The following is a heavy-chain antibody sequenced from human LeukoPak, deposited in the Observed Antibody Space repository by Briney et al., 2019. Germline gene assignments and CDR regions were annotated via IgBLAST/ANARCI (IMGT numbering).Heavy chain of an antibody. CDR1: GGSISSYY. CDR2: IYYSGST. D-gene: IGHD6-19*01. Sequence: PSETLSLTCTVSGGSISSYYWSWIRQPPGKGLEWIGYIYYSGSTNYNPSLKSRVTISVDTSKNQFSLKLSSVTAADTAVYYRARMQWLVRDNWFDPWGQGTLVTVSS. CDR3: ARMQWLVRDNWFDP. J-gene: IGHJ5*02. V-gene: IGHV4-59*01.